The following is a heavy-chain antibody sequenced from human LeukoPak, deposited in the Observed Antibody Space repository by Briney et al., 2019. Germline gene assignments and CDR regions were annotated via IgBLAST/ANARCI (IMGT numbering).Heavy chain of an antibody. Sequence: GASVKVSCKASGYTFTGYYMHWVRQAPGQGLEWMGRINPNSGGTNYAQKFQGRVTMTRDTSISTAYMELSRLRSDDTAAYYCARAGYYDSSGYGSDYWGQGTLVTVSS. CDR3: ARAGYYDSSGYGSDY. CDR1: GYTFTGYY. D-gene: IGHD3-22*01. CDR2: INPNSGGT. J-gene: IGHJ4*02. V-gene: IGHV1-2*06.